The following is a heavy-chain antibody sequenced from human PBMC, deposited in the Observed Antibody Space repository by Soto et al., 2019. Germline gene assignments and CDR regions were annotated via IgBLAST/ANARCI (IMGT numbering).Heavy chain of an antibody. CDR2: IHHSGNT. V-gene: IGHV4-34*01. D-gene: IGHD3-16*01. J-gene: IGHJ4*02. CDR1: GGTLSGSY. CDR3: ARQGGYYFDY. Sequence: QVQRQQWGAGLLKPSEPLSLTCAVNGGTLSGSYWSWIRQPPGKGLEWIGAIHHSGNTIYNPSLKPRVTRSLDTSENQFSLKLSSVTAADTAVYYCARQGGYYFDYWGQETLVTVSS.